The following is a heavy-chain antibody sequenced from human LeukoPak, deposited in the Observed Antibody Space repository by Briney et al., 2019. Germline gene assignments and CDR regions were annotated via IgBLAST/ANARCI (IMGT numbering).Heavy chain of an antibody. CDR2: INTNSGGT. J-gene: IGHJ3*02. D-gene: IGHD3-10*01. V-gene: IGHV1-2*02. CDR1: GYTFTGYY. Sequence: GASVKVSCKASGYTFTGYYINWVRQAPGQGLEWMGWINTNSGGTNYAQKFQGRVTITRDTSISTAYMDLSRLRFDDTDVYYCGRDVVGSGSFFGVGTSYIWGQGTMVTVSS. CDR3: GRDVVGSGSFFGVGTSYI.